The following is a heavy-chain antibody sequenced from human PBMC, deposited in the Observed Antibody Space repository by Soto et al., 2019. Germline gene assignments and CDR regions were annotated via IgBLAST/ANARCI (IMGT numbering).Heavy chain of an antibody. D-gene: IGHD3-9*01. J-gene: IGHJ4*02. CDR2: ISAYNGNT. V-gene: IGHV1-18*01. CDR3: AREAWRYFDWSSDYFDY. CDR1: GYTFTSYG. Sequence: ASVKVSCKASGYTFTSYGISWVRQAPGQGLEWMGWISAYNGNTNYAQKLQGRVTMTTDTSTSTAYMELRSLRSDDTAVYYCAREAWRYFDWSSDYFDYWGQGTLVTVSS.